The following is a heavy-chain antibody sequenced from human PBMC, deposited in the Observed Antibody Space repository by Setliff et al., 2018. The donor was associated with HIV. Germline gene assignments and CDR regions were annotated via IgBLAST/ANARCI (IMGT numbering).Heavy chain of an antibody. J-gene: IGHJ3*02. Sequence: ASVKVSCKASTYTFSSYVINWVRQAPGQGLEWMGRISVYNGNTIYAQKLQGRFIMTTDTSTSTAYMELRSLRSDDTAMYYCATQRDIVMVPGQGGFDIWAQGTMVTVSS. V-gene: IGHV1-18*01. CDR3: ATQRDIVMVPGQGGFDI. CDR1: TYTFSSYV. CDR2: ISVYNGNT. D-gene: IGHD2-2*01.